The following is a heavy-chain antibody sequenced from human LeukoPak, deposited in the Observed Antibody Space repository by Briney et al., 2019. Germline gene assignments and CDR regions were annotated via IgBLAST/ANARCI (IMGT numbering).Heavy chain of an antibody. V-gene: IGHV3-48*03. J-gene: IGHJ4*02. CDR1: GFTFSSYE. CDR2: ISSSGSTI. CDR3: AKEKYYYDSSGYYKE. Sequence: GGSLRLSCAASGFTFSSYEMNWVRQAPGKGLEWVSYISSSGSTIYYADSVKGRFTISRDNSKNTLYLQMNSLRAEDTAVYYCAKEKYYYDSSGYYKEWGQGTLVTVSS. D-gene: IGHD3-22*01.